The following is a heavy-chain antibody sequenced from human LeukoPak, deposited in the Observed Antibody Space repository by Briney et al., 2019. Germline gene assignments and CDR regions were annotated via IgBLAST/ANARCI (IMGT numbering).Heavy chain of an antibody. V-gene: IGHV1-69*04. Sequence: GASVKVSCKASGGTFSSYAISWVRQAPGQGLEWMGRIIPILGIANYAQKFQGRVTITADKSTSTAYMELSSLRSEDTAVYYCAREVVPAAMLCWFDPWGQGTLVTVSS. D-gene: IGHD2-2*01. CDR1: GGTFSSYA. CDR3: AREVVPAAMLCWFDP. CDR2: IIPILGIA. J-gene: IGHJ5*02.